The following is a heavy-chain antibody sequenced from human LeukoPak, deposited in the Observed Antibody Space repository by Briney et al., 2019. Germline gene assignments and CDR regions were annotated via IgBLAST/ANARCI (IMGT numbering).Heavy chain of an antibody. V-gene: IGHV3-7*03. CDR2: INQDGSEK. J-gene: IGHJ4*02. Sequence: PGGSLRLSCAASGFTFSSYWMSWVRQAPGKGLEWVANINQDGSEKYFEDSVKGRFTISRDNAKNSLYLQMNTLRVEDTAVYYCARQTYYYDSSGFDYWGQGTLVTVSS. D-gene: IGHD3-22*01. CDR1: GFTFSSYW. CDR3: ARQTYYYDSSGFDY.